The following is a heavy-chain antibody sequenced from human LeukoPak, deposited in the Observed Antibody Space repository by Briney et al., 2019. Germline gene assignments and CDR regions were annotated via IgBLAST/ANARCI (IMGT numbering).Heavy chain of an antibody. CDR3: TCMATVVTVDI. J-gene: IGHJ4*02. Sequence: GVSLRLSCAVSGLSFRDAWLCWVRQAPGKGLEWIGRTIGGDGPADYAAPVKGRFTISRDYSKDRMYVHVNSLKTEDRAVFYCTCMATVVTVDIWGQGTLVTVSS. CDR1: GLSFRDAW. D-gene: IGHD2-21*02. CDR2: TIGGDGPA. V-gene: IGHV3-15*01.